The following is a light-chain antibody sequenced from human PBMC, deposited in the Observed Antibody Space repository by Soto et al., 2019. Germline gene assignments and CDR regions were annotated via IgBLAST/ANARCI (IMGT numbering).Light chain of an antibody. CDR2: GAS. V-gene: IGKV1-27*01. CDR3: QIYNSAPPQFT. CDR1: QGIHIY. Sequence: DIQLTQSPSSLSASVGDRVTITCRASQGIHIYLAWYQQKPGKVPKLLIYGASTLQSGVPSRFSGSGSGTDFTLTISSLQPEDVATYYFQIYNSAPPQFTFGGGTKVEIK. J-gene: IGKJ4*01.